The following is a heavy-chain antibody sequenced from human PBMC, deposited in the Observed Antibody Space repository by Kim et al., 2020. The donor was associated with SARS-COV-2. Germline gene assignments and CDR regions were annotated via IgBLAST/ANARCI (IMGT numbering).Heavy chain of an antibody. CDR3: ARGHYGR. V-gene: IGHV3-7*01. Sequence: GGSLRLSCATSGFLFSDLWMNWVRQAPGKGLEWVANIKADGSETYYVDSVKGRFTISRDNTRSSLYLEMNILRAEDTAVYYCARGHYGRWGQGTLVTVSS. CDR2: IKADGSET. CDR1: GFLFSDLW. D-gene: IGHD3-10*02. J-gene: IGHJ4*02.